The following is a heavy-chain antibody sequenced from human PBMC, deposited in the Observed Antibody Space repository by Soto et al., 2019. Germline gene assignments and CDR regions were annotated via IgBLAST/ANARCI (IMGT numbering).Heavy chain of an antibody. CDR1: GFTVTINY. J-gene: IGHJ4*02. Sequence: EVQVVESGGGLIQPGGSLRLSCAVSGFTVTINYMSWVRQAPGKGLEWVSVIYSGGTIYYAVSVKGRFTISRDTSKNTLYLQMNSLRGEDTAVYYCHGYGYWGQGTLVTVSS. D-gene: IGHD5-12*01. CDR3: HGYGY. V-gene: IGHV3-53*01. CDR2: IYSGGTI.